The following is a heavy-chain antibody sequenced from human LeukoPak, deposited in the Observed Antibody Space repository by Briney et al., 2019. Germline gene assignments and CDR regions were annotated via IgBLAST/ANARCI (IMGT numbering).Heavy chain of an antibody. D-gene: IGHD2-2*01. CDR3: ARDYCSSTSSHAAKNWFDP. J-gene: IGHJ5*02. V-gene: IGHV4-59*01. Sequence: PSETLSLTCTVSGGSISSYYWSWIRQAPGKGLEWIGSIYFSGSTNYNPSLKSRVTISVGTSKKQISLKLISLTAADTAKYYCARDYCSSTSSHAAKNWFDPWGQGTLVTVSS. CDR2: IYFSGST. CDR1: GGSISSYY.